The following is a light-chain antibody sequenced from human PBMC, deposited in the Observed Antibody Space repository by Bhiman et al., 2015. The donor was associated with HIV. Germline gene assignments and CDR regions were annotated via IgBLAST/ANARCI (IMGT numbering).Light chain of an antibody. J-gene: IGLJ1*01. Sequence: QSALTQPASVSGSPGQSITISCTGTSSDVGGYNYVSWYQQHPGKAPKLIIYDVSDRPSGVSRRFSGSKSGNTASLTISGLQAEDEADYYCSSYTSTSTYVFGTGTKLTVL. CDR2: DVS. V-gene: IGLV2-14*03. CDR1: SSDVGGYNY. CDR3: SSYTSTSTYV.